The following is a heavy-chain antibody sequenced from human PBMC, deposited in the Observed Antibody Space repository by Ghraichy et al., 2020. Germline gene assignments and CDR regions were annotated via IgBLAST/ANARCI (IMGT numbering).Heavy chain of an antibody. V-gene: IGHV3-74*01. J-gene: IGHJ4*02. D-gene: IGHD4-23*01. CDR3: ARGDYRGSKIVDRPY. CDR2: TNSDGSST. Sequence: GESLNISCAVSGFTFSSYWMHWVRQAPGKGLVWVSRTNSDGSSTSYADSVKGRFTISRDNAKNTLYLQMNSLRAEDTAVYYCARGDYRGSKIVDRPYWGQGTLVTVSS. CDR1: GFTFSSYW.